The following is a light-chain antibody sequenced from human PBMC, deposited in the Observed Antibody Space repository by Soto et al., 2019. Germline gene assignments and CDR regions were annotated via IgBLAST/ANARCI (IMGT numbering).Light chain of an antibody. CDR3: CSYAGISTSGAV. Sequence: QSALTQPASVSGSPGQSITISCTGTSSDVGSYNLVSWYQQHPGKAPKLMIYEVSKRPSGVSNRFSGSKSGNTASLTISGLQAEDEADYYCCSYAGISTSGAVFGGGTQLTVL. CDR1: SSDVGSYNL. J-gene: IGLJ7*01. V-gene: IGLV2-23*02. CDR2: EVS.